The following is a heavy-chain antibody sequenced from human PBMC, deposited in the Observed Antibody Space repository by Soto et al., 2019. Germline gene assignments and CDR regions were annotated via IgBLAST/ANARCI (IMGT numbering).Heavy chain of an antibody. CDR1: GYTLAEFS. CDR2: FDPEDGET. V-gene: IGHV1-24*01. CDR3: ATTHVYSSSWYYLCH. D-gene: IGHD6-13*01. Sequence: AXVKVSGRVSGYTLAEFSMHWVRQAPGKGLEWMGGFDPEDGETIYAQKFQGRVTMTEDTSTDTAYMELSSLRSEDTAVYYCATTHVYSSSWYYLCHWGRGTLVTVSS. J-gene: IGHJ4*02.